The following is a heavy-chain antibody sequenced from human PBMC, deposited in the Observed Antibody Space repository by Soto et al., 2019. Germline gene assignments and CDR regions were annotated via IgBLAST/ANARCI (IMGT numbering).Heavy chain of an antibody. J-gene: IGHJ4*02. CDR2: IYYRGNT. D-gene: IGHD3-9*01. V-gene: IGHV4-39*01. CDR1: GDSINSDNYY. Sequence: SETLSLTCSVSGDSINSDNYYWGWIRQPPGKGLKWIGSIYYRGNTNYNPSLKTRVNISLDKSKSQFSMKLNSVTAADPAVYFCARLEGLATISYYFDYWGQGTLVTVS. CDR3: ARLEGLATISYYFDY.